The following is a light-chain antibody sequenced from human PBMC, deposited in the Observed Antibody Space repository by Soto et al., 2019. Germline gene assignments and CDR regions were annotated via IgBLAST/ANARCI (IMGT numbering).Light chain of an antibody. Sequence: QSVLTQPASVSGSPGQSITISCTGTSSDIGGYNYVSWYQQHPGKAPKLIIFEVINRPSGVSSRFSGSKSGNTASLTISGLQPEDEADYFCNSYSGNTYFIFGGGTKVTVL. CDR2: EVI. CDR1: SSDIGGYNY. CDR3: NSYSGNTYFI. V-gene: IGLV2-14*01. J-gene: IGLJ2*01.